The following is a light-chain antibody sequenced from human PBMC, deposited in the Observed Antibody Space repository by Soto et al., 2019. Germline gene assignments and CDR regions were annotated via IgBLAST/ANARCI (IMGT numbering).Light chain of an antibody. J-gene: IGKJ1*01. CDR1: QSVSNY. Sequence: EIVLTQSPATLSLSPGDRATLSCRASQSVSNYLVWYQQKPGQAPRLLIYDASNRATGIPARFSGSGSGTDFTLTISSLEPEDFAVYYCQQRSNWPPWTFGQGTKVEIK. V-gene: IGKV3-11*01. CDR3: QQRSNWPPWT. CDR2: DAS.